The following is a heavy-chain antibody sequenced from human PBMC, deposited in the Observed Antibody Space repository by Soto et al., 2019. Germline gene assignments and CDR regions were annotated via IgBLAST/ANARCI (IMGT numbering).Heavy chain of an antibody. CDR3: VVAAQPYYFDY. CDR1: GYTFTRYG. CDR2: ISAYNGNT. J-gene: IGHJ4*02. Sequence: QVQLVQSGAEVKKPGASVKGSCKASGYTFTRYGISWVRQAPGQGVEWMGWISAYNGNTNYAQKLQGRVTMTTDTSTSTAYMELRSLRSDDTAVYYCVVAAQPYYFDYWGQGTLVTVSS. D-gene: IGHD2-15*01. V-gene: IGHV1-18*01.